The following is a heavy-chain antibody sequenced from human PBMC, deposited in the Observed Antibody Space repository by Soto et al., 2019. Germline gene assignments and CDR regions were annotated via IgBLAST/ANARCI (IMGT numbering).Heavy chain of an antibody. Sequence: ASVKVSCKASGYTFTSYYMHWVRQAPGQGLEWMGIINPSGGSTSYAQKFQGRVTMTRDTSTSTVYMELSSLRSEDTAVYYCARDSIIGIFGVVIVNYGMDVWGQGTTVTVSS. CDR2: INPSGGST. CDR1: GYTFTSYY. CDR3: ARDSIIGIFGVVIVNYGMDV. V-gene: IGHV1-46*01. J-gene: IGHJ6*02. D-gene: IGHD3-3*01.